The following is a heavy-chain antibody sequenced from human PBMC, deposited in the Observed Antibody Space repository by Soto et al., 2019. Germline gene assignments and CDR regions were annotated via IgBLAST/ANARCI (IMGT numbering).Heavy chain of an antibody. CDR1: GYTFTSYG. D-gene: IGHD3-10*01. J-gene: IGHJ4*02. CDR2: ITAYNGNT. Sequence: QVQLVQSGAEVKKPGASVKVSCKASGYTFTSYGITWVRQAPGQVLAWMGWITAYNGNTNYAQNLQGRVTMTTDTSTNTAYMELRSLRSDDTAVYYCARRRYGSGARDLDYWGQGTLVTVSS. CDR3: ARRRYGSGARDLDY. V-gene: IGHV1-18*01.